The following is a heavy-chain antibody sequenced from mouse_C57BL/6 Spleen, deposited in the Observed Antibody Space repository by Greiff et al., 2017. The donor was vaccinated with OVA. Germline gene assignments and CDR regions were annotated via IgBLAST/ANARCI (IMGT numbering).Heavy chain of an antibody. CDR2: IDPSDSYT. CDR3: ARRTTVVATGIDY. D-gene: IGHD1-1*01. V-gene: IGHV1-59*01. Sequence: VQLQQPGAELVRPGTSVKLSCKASGYTFTSYWMHWVKQRPGQGLEWIGVIDPSDSYTNYNQKFKGKATLTVDTSSSTAYMQLSSLTSEDSAVYYGARRTTVVATGIDYWGQGTTLTVSS. J-gene: IGHJ2*01. CDR1: GYTFTSYW.